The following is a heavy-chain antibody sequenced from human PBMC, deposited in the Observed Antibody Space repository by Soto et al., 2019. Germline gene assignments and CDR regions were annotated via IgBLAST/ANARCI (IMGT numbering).Heavy chain of an antibody. Sequence: GGSLRLSCAASGFTFSNYGMHWVRQAPGKGLEWVAIIWHDGNNKYYADSVRGRFIISRDNSKNRLYLQMNSLRAEDTAVYYCPSDLVGASDSYGLDVWGQGTPVTVSS. CDR1: GFTFSNYG. V-gene: IGHV3-33*01. CDR3: PSDLVGASDSYGLDV. J-gene: IGHJ6*02. D-gene: IGHD1-26*01. CDR2: IWHDGNNK.